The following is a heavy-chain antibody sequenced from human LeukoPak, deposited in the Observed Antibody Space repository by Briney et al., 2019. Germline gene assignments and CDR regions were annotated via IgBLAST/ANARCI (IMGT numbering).Heavy chain of an antibody. Sequence: GASVKVSCKASGYPFTSYYMHWVRQAPGQGLEWMGLISPSGGSTSYAQKFQGRVTMTRDTSTSAVYMELSSLRSEDTAVYYCARVTRGALGYWGQGTLVTVSS. CDR2: ISPSGGST. CDR3: ARVTRGALGY. J-gene: IGHJ4*02. CDR1: GYPFTSYY. D-gene: IGHD3-10*01. V-gene: IGHV1-46*01.